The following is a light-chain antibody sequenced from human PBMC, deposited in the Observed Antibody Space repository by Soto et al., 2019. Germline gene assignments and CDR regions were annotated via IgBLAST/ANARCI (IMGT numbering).Light chain of an antibody. CDR2: VAS. CDR1: QSITSNF. J-gene: IGKJ2*01. V-gene: IGKV3-20*01. CDR3: QKYGRSPLKYS. Sequence: EIVLTQSPGTLSLSPRERATLSCRSSQSITSNFLARYQQKPGQAPRLLIYVASTRAAGVPDRFSGSGSGPDFTLTTTRLEPADFAVYYGQKYGRSPLKYSFGQ.